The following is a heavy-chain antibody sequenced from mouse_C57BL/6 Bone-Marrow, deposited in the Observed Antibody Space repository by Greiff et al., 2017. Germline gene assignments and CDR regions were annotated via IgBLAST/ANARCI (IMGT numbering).Heavy chain of an antibody. CDR1: GFNIKDDY. CDR2: IDPENGDT. D-gene: IGHD1-1*01. V-gene: IGHV14-4*01. Sequence: EVQLQQSGAELVRPGASVKLSCTASGFNIKDDYMHWVKQRPEQGLEWIGWIDPENGDTEYASKFQGKATITADTSSNTAYLQLSSLTSEDTAVYYGLAYYGSSPHYYAMDYWGQGTSVTVSS. CDR3: LAYYGSSPHYYAMDY. J-gene: IGHJ4*01.